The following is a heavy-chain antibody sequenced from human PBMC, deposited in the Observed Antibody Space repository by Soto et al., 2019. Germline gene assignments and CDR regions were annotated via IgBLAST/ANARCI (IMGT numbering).Heavy chain of an antibody. CDR2: LYWDGDK. V-gene: IGHV2-5*02. CDR3: AHRKRTITVATYFDY. D-gene: IGHD1-7*01. Sequence: QITLRESGPTLVKPTQTLTLTCTFSGFPLGTSGEGVGWIRQPPRKALEWLATLYWDGDKLYSPSLRSRLTISKDTSESQAVLTMTTMDAADTATYFCAHRKRTITVATYFDYWGLGSLVTVSS. J-gene: IGHJ4*02. CDR1: GFPLGTSGEG.